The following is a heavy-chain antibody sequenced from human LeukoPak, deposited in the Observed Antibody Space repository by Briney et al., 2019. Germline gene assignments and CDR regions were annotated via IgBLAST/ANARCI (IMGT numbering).Heavy chain of an antibody. CDR1: GGSFSGYH. Sequence: SETLSLTCAVYGGSFSGYHWNWIRQPPGKWLEWIGEIDHSGSTNYNPSLKSRVTISVDMSKNQFSLNLSSVTAADTAVYFCARGVRIAVAAPHLNYWGQGTLVTVSS. D-gene: IGHD6-19*01. CDR3: ARGVRIAVAAPHLNY. CDR2: IDHSGST. V-gene: IGHV4-34*01. J-gene: IGHJ4*02.